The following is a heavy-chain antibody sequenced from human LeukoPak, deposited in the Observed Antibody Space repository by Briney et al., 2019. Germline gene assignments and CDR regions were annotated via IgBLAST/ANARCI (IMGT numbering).Heavy chain of an antibody. CDR2: INHSGST. J-gene: IGHJ4*02. CDR3: ARQVMATVTKKPYYFDY. D-gene: IGHD4-17*01. V-gene: IGHV4-34*01. Sequence: PGGSLRLSCAASGFTVSSNYMSWVRQPPGKGLEWIGEINHSGSTNYNPSLKSRVTISVDTSKNQFSLKLTSVTAADTAVYYCARQVMATVTKKPYYFDYWGQGILVTVSS. CDR1: GFTVSSNY.